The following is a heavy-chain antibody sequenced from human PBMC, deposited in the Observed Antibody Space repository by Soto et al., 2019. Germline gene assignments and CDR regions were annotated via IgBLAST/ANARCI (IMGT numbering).Heavy chain of an antibody. J-gene: IGHJ4*02. CDR3: ARTIAAAGGPLGY. CDR1: GGSISSSSYY. Sequence: QLQLQESGPGLVKPSETLSLTCTVSGGSISSSSYYWGWIRQPPGKGLEWIGSIYYSGSTYYNPSLKSRVTISVDTSKNQFSLKLSSVTAADTAVYYCARTIAAAGGPLGYWGQGTLVTVSS. D-gene: IGHD6-13*01. CDR2: IYYSGST. V-gene: IGHV4-39*01.